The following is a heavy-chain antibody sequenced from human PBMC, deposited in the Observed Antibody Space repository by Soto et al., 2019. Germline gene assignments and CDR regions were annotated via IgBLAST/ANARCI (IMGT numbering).Heavy chain of an antibody. V-gene: IGHV4-31*03. J-gene: IGHJ4*02. D-gene: IGHD2-21*02. CDR1: GVSINTGGYY. CDR2: IYYSGRT. CDR3: ASVIGGDSEYYFDY. Sequence: PSETLSLTCTVSGVSINTGGYYWSWIRQHPGKGLEWIGNIYYSGRTYYNPSLKSRVILSVDTSKNHFSLNLRSLTAADPAMYHCASVIGGDSEYYFDYWGQGALVTVSS.